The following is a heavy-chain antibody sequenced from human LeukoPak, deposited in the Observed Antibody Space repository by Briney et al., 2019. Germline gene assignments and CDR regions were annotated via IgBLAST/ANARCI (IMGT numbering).Heavy chain of an antibody. D-gene: IGHD3-10*01. CDR2: IYHSGAT. CDR3: ARGGGFYGSGTTHFDY. V-gene: IGHV4-4*02. J-gene: IGHJ4*02. Sequence: SETLSLTCAVSGGSISSSSSICWTWVRQPPGKGLEWIGEIYHSGATNYNPSLKSRVTMLLDKSKNQFSLKLNSVTAADTAFYYCARGGGFYGSGTTHFDYWGQGTLATVSS. CDR1: GGSISSSSSIC.